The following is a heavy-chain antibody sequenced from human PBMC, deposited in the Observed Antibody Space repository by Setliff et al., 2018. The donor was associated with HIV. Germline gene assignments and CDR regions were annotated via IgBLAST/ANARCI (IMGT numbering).Heavy chain of an antibody. Sequence: PSETLSLTCTVSGGSITGYYWSWIRQPPGKGLEWIGYIYYSGSTKYNPSLTSRVTISVDTSKNHFSLKLTSVTAADTAVYYCARAEMATIVAFDIWGQGTMVTVSS. CDR1: GGSITGYY. D-gene: IGHD5-12*01. CDR2: IYYSGST. V-gene: IGHV4-59*01. CDR3: ARAEMATIVAFDI. J-gene: IGHJ3*02.